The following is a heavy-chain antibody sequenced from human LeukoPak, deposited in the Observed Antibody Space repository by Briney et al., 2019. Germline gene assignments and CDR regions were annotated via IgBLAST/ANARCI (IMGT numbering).Heavy chain of an antibody. V-gene: IGHV4-31*03. CDR1: GVSISSGGYY. CDR3: ASNYYGSGTYRY. CDR2: IYYSGST. J-gene: IGHJ4*02. D-gene: IGHD3-10*01. Sequence: SQTLSLTCTVSGVSISSGGYYWSWIRQHPGKGLEWIGYIYYSGSTYYNPSLKSRVTISVDTSKNQFSLKLSSVTAADTAVYYCASNYYGSGTYRYWGQGTLVTVSS.